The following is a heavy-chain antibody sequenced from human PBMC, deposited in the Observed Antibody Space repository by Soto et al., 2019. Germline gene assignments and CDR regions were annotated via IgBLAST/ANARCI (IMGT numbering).Heavy chain of an antibody. Sequence: QVQLVQSGAEVKKPGSSMKVSCKASGGTFRRYISWVRQAPGQGLEWMGGIIDMYGTANYAQKFQGRVTITADEFTSTAYMELSSLKPADTGVYYCATNTSGYFPDWGQGTLVTVSS. D-gene: IGHD3-22*01. CDR2: IIDMYGTA. CDR3: ATNTSGYFPD. V-gene: IGHV1-69*01. CDR1: GGTFRRY. J-gene: IGHJ4*02.